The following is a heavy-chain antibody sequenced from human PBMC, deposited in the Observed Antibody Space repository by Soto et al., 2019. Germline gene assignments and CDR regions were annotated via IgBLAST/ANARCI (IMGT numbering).Heavy chain of an antibody. CDR3: ARAGSENDS. V-gene: IGHV3-7*05. CDR2: IKEDGSER. CDR1: GFTFSNYW. Sequence: EVQLVESGGGLVQPGGSPRLSCAASGFTFSNYWMTWVRQAPGKGLEWVANIKEDGSERNYVESVKGRFTISRDNAKNSLYLQLNSLRAEDTAVYYCARAGSENDSWGQGTLVIVSS. D-gene: IGHD3-10*01. J-gene: IGHJ4*02.